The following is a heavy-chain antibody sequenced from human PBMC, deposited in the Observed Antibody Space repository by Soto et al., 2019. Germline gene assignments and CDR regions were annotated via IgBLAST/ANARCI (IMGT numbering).Heavy chain of an antibody. CDR1: GYTFTGYF. D-gene: IGHD3-3*01. J-gene: IGHJ5*02. Sequence: ASVKVSCKASGYTFTGYFIHWVRQAPGQGLEWMGYINPNGGATKYAPRFQGRVTMTSDTSIRTAYMDLSNLTSDDTAVYYCARGGGTIRAPLSWGPGTLVTVSS. CDR2: INPNGGAT. V-gene: IGHV1-2*02. CDR3: ARGGGTIRAPLS.